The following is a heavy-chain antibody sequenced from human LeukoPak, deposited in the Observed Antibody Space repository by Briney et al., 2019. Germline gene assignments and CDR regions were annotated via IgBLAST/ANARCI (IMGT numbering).Heavy chain of an antibody. CDR3: ARDLYGDYVGFDY. V-gene: IGHV3-7*01. J-gene: IGHJ4*02. CDR2: IKQDGSEK. Sequence: GGSLRLSCAASGFTFSSYWMSWVRQAPGKGLEWVANIKQDGSEKYYVDSVKGRLTISRDNAKNSLYLQMNSLRAEDTAVYYCARDLYGDYVGFDYWGQGTLVTVSS. D-gene: IGHD4-17*01. CDR1: GFTFSSYW.